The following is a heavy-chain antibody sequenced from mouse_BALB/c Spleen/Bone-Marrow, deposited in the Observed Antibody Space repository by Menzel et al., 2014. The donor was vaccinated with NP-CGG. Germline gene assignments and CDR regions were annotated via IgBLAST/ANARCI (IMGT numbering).Heavy chain of an antibody. CDR3: ARLGYYGGFAY. CDR2: INPDSSTI. V-gene: IGHV4-1*02. Sequence: EVKVIESGGGLVQPGGSLKLSCAASGFDFSGFWMGWVRQAPGKGLEWIGEINPDSSTINYTPSLKDRFIISRDNAKNXLYLQMSKVRPGDTALYYCARLGYYGGFAYWGQGTLVTVSA. D-gene: IGHD2-3*01. J-gene: IGHJ3*01. CDR1: GFDFSGFW.